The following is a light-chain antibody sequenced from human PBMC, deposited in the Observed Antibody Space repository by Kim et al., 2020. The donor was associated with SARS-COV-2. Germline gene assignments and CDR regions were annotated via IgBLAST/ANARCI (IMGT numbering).Light chain of an antibody. J-gene: IGKJ3*01. V-gene: IGKV1-8*01. CDR2: AAS. CDR1: KGISSY. Sequence: AIRITQSPSSLSASTGDRVTITCRASKGISSYLAWYQQKPGKAPKLLIYAASTLQSGVPSRFSGSGSGTDFTLTISCLQSEDFATYYCQQYYSYPFTVGPGTKVDIK. CDR3: QQYYSYPFT.